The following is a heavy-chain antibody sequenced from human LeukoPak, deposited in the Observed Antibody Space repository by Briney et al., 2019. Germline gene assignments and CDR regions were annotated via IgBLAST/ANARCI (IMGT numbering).Heavy chain of an antibody. J-gene: IGHJ4*02. CDR1: GFTFSSAW. V-gene: IGHV3-15*01. D-gene: IGHD4-23*01. CDR3: TTQLRWHLRDNDY. CDR2: IKSKADGGTA. Sequence: PGGSLRLSCAASGFTFSSAWLGWVRQAPGKGLEWVGRIKSKADGGTADYAAPVKGRFTISRDDSQNTLYLQMSSLQTEDTAVYYCTTQLRWHLRDNDYWGQGSLVTVSS.